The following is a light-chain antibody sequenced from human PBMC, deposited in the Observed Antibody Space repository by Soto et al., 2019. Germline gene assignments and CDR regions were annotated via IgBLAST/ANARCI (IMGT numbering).Light chain of an antibody. CDR3: QQRYRTPAIT. Sequence: DIHMTQWPACLSASVGATATITRGASQSISSYLNWYQQKPRKAPKILVYAAYSLQSAVPSRFSGSGSGTDFTLTISSLQPEDFATYYCQQRYRTPAITFGQGTRLEIK. V-gene: IGKV1-39*01. J-gene: IGKJ5*01. CDR2: AAY. CDR1: QSISSY.